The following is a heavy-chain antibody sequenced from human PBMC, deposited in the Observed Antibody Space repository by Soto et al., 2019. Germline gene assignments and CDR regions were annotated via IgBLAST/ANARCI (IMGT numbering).Heavy chain of an antibody. CDR3: ARDRLMATAGTARHYFGLDV. J-gene: IGHJ6*02. V-gene: IGHV4-31*03. Sequence: SETLSLTCTVSGGSIRSGGYYWSWVRQNPRRGLEWIGNIYYSGNTYYNPSLKSRLTISVDTSRNQFSLNLSSVTAADTAVYYCARDRLMATAGTARHYFGLDVWGQGTTVTVSS. CDR2: IYYSGNT. D-gene: IGHD5-18*01. CDR1: GGSIRSGGYY.